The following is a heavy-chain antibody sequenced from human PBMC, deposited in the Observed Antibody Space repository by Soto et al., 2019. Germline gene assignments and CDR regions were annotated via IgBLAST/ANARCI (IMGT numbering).Heavy chain of an antibody. Sequence: GGSLRLSCAASGFTIDNYGMSWVRQAPGKGLVWVSGMNREDSSITYADSVKGRFTVSRDNAKNTLFLQVNSLRAEDTAVYYCARDYYSSGDYWGLGTLVTVSS. CDR1: GFTIDNYG. V-gene: IGHV3-20*04. D-gene: IGHD6-19*01. CDR3: ARDYYSSGDY. J-gene: IGHJ4*02. CDR2: MNREDSSI.